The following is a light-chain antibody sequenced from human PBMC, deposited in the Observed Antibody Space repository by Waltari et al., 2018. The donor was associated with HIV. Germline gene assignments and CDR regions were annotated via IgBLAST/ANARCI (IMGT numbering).Light chain of an antibody. J-gene: IGKJ1*01. V-gene: IGKV3-11*01. CDR1: QSVSSY. CDR2: DAS. CDR3: QQRSNWPRT. Sequence: EIVLTQSPATLSLSPGERATLSDRASQSVSSYLALYQQKPGQAPRLLIYDASNRATGIPGRFSGSGAGTDFTHTISSLEPEDFAVYYCQQRSNWPRTFGQGTKVEIK.